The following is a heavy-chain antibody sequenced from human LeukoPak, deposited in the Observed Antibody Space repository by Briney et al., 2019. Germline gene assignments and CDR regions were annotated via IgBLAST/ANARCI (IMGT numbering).Heavy chain of an antibody. D-gene: IGHD3-16*01. CDR1: GGSISSGGYS. CDR2: IYHSGST. J-gene: IGHJ4*02. V-gene: IGHV4-30-2*01. Sequence: SETLSLTCAVSGGSISSGGYSWSWIRQPPGKGLEWIGYIYHSGSTYYNPSLKSRVTISVDRSKNQFSLKLSSVTAADTAVYYCARAAGGGGGDFDYWGQGTLVTVSS. CDR3: ARAAGGGGGDFDY.